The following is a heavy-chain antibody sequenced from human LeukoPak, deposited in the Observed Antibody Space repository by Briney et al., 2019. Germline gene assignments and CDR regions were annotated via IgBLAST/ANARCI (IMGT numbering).Heavy chain of an antibody. J-gene: IGHJ4*02. Sequence: GGSLRLSCAASGFTFSSYAMSWVRQAPGKGLEWVSAISGSGGSTYYADSVKGRFTISRDNSKSTLYLQMNSLRAEDTAVYYCAKDTVNSGSSYWGQGTLVTVSS. D-gene: IGHD6-19*01. V-gene: IGHV3-23*01. CDR2: ISGSGGST. CDR1: GFTFSSYA. CDR3: AKDTVNSGSSY.